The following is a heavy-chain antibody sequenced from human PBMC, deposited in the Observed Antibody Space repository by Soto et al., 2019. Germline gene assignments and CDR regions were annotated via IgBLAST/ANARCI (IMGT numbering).Heavy chain of an antibody. CDR1: GASISTPGSY. J-gene: IGHJ4*02. CDR3: ARCKLMATFDY. Sequence: SETLSLTCTVSGASISTPGSYWGWVRQSPGTGLQWIGFVYYTGDTYYSPSFKSRVTMSVDTSKNQLSMTLRSMTAADTALFYCARCKLMATFDYWGQGALVTVS. V-gene: IGHV4-39*01. CDR2: VYYTGDT. D-gene: IGHD5-12*01.